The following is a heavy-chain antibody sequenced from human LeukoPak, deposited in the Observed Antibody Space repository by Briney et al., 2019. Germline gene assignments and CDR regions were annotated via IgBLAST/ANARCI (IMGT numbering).Heavy chain of an antibody. CDR3: ARDLDLLLMVRGVIHNYGMDV. V-gene: IGHV1-69*13. Sequence: SVKVSCKASGGTFSSYAISWVRQAPGQGLEWMGGIIPIFGTANYAQKFQGRVTITADESTSTAYMELSSLRSEDTAVYYCARDLDLLLMVRGVIHNYGMDVWGQGTTVTVSS. D-gene: IGHD3-10*01. J-gene: IGHJ6*02. CDR1: GGTFSSYA. CDR2: IIPIFGTA.